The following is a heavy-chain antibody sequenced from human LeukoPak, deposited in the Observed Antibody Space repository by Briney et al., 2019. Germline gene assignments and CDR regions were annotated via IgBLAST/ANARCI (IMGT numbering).Heavy chain of an antibody. Sequence: GGSLRLSCAASGFTFSNAWMSWVRQAPGKGLGWVDRIKSKTDGGTTDYAAPVKGRFNISRDDSKNTLYLQMNSLKTEDTAVYYCTTDPFEIFGYWGQGTLVTVSS. J-gene: IGHJ4*02. D-gene: IGHD3-9*01. CDR3: TTDPFEIFGY. V-gene: IGHV3-15*01. CDR2: IKSKTDGGTT. CDR1: GFTFSNAW.